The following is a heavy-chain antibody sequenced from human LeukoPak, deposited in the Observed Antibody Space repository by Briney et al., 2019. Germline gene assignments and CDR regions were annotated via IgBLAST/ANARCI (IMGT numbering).Heavy chain of an antibody. CDR2: IIPIFGTA. Sequence: SVKVSCKASGGTFSSYAISWVRQAPGQGLEWMGGIIPIFGTANYAQKFQGRVTITADESTSTAYMELSCLRSEDTAIYYCARGWLAETTVVTPYNYWGQGTLVTVSS. CDR3: ARGWLAETTVVTPYNY. D-gene: IGHD4-23*01. V-gene: IGHV1-69*13. J-gene: IGHJ4*02. CDR1: GGTFSSYA.